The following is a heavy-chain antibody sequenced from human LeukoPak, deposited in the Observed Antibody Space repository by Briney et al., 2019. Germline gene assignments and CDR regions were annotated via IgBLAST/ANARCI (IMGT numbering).Heavy chain of an antibody. V-gene: IGHV4-61*02. D-gene: IGHD6-6*01. CDR1: GGFISSGSHY. Sequence: PSETLSLTCTVSGGFISSGSHYWSWIRQPAGKGLEWIGRIYTSGSTNYNPSLKSRVTISVDTSKNQFSLKLSSVTAADTAVYYCAREQQLVRYKVGYYFDYWGQGTLVTVSS. CDR2: IYTSGST. J-gene: IGHJ4*02. CDR3: AREQQLVRYKVGYYFDY.